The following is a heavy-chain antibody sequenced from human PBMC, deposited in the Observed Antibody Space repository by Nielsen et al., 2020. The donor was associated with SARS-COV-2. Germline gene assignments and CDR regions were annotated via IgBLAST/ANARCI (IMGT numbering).Heavy chain of an antibody. CDR3: AKIGQWGKNWFGS. V-gene: IGHV4-59*13. Sequence: SETLSLTCTVSGGSIGTYHLNWIRQSPGKGLEWIGYIFETASANYNLSFESRVTMSVDTSKSQFSLRLTSVTAADTAVYYCAKIGQWGKNWFGSWGQGTLVTVSS. CDR2: IFETASA. J-gene: IGHJ5*01. D-gene: IGHD3-16*01. CDR1: GGSIGTYH.